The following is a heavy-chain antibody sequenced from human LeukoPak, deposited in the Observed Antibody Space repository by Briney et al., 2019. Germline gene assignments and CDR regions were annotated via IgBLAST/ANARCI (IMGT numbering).Heavy chain of an antibody. Sequence: PGGSLRLSCAASGFTFSTHDMNWVRQAPGKGLEWVSSITTTSTLIYYADSVKGRFTISRDNAKNSLYLQMDSLTAEDTAVYYCSAAAAALDYWGQGTRVTVPS. D-gene: IGHD6-13*01. CDR1: GFTFSTHD. V-gene: IGHV3-21*01. CDR3: SAAAAALDY. J-gene: IGHJ4*02. CDR2: ITTTSTLI.